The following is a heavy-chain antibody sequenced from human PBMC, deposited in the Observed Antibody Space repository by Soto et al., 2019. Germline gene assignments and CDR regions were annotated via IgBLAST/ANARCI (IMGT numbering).Heavy chain of an antibody. CDR3: ARLTTVTHHYYYYGMDV. CDR2: INPSGGST. CDR1: GYTFTSYY. Sequence: ASVKVSCKASGYTFTSYYMHWVRQAPGQGLEWMGIINPSGGSTSYAQKFQGRVTMTRDTSTSTVYMELSSLRSEDTAVYYCARLTTVTHHYYYYGMDVWGQGTTVTVSS. J-gene: IGHJ6*02. D-gene: IGHD4-17*01. V-gene: IGHV1-46*01.